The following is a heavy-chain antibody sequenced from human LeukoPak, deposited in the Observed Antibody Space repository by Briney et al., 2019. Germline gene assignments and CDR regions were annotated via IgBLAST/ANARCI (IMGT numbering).Heavy chain of an antibody. J-gene: IGHJ4*02. Sequence: GGSLRLSCAVSGFPVSSNFMSWVRQAPGKGLEWVANIKQDGSEKYYVDSVKGRFTISRDNAKNSLYLQMNSLRAEDTAVYYCVMVRGGRVDYWGQGTLVTVSS. D-gene: IGHD3-10*01. CDR2: IKQDGSEK. CDR1: GFPVSSNF. CDR3: VMVRGGRVDY. V-gene: IGHV3-7*02.